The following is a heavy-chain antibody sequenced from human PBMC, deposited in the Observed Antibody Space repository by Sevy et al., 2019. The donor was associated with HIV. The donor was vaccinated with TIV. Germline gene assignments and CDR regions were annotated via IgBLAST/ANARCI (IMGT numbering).Heavy chain of an antibody. V-gene: IGHV3-53*01. CDR2: VYSGGAT. CDR3: ARLGYCRGGTCFSGFYYAMDV. CDR1: GFTLTNEF. Sequence: GGSLRLSCAVSGFTLTNEFFSWVRQAPGKGLEWVAVVYSGGATNYADSVKGRFTISRDKSKSTLYLQMKSLRAEATAVYYCARLGYCRGGTCFSGFYYAMDVWGQGTTVTVSS. J-gene: IGHJ6*02. D-gene: IGHD2-15*01.